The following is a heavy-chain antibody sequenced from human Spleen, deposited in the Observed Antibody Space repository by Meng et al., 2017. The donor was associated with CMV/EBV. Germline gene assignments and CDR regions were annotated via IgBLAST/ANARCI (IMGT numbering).Heavy chain of an antibody. J-gene: IGHJ4*02. V-gene: IGHV4-34*01. Sequence: SETLSLTCAVYGGSFSGYYWSWIRQPPGKGLEWIGEINHSGSTTYNPSLKSRVTISADTSKNQFSLKLTSMTAADTAVYYCARVGFWSGPDYWGQGTLVTVSS. CDR1: GGSFSGYY. CDR3: ARVGFWSGPDY. D-gene: IGHD3-3*01. CDR2: INHSGST.